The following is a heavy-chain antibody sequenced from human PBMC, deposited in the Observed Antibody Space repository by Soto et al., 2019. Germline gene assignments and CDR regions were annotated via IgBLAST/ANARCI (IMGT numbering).Heavy chain of an antibody. V-gene: IGHV1-46*03. CDR1: GHTSNY. CDR3: ALDYTGTDDAFDL. CDR2: IDPSGSNT. D-gene: IGHD1-26*01. Sequence: GASVKVSCKASGHTSNYMHWVRQAPGQGLEWVGIIDPSGSNTQYAEKFQGGVSVTRDTSTSTVYLELYSLRSEDSAVYYCALDYTGTDDAFDLWGQGTVVTVSS. J-gene: IGHJ3*01.